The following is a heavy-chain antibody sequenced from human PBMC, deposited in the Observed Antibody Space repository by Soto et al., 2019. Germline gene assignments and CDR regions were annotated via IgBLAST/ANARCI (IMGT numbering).Heavy chain of an antibody. CDR3: ARIYGSTSAGGIY. D-gene: IGHD3-22*01. J-gene: IGHJ4*02. CDR1: GGSISSGGYY. CDR2: IYFTGST. Sequence: QVQLQESGPGLVMPSQTLSLTCTVSGGSISSGGYYWSWIRQHPGKGLEWIGYIYFTGSTYYSPSRKSRVSISIDTFKNQFSLRLSSVTAADTAVYFCARIYGSTSAGGIYWGQGTLVTVSS. V-gene: IGHV4-31*03.